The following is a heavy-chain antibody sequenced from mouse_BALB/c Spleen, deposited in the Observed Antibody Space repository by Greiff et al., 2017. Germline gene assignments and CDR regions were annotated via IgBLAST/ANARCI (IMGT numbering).Heavy chain of an antibody. Sequence: EVQLVESGGGLVQPGGSRKLSCAASGFTFSSFGMHWVRQAPEKGLEWVAYISSGSSTIYYADTVKGRFTISRDNPKTTLFLQMTSLRSEDTAMYYCARSGYYYAMDYWGQGTSVTVSS. CDR1: GFTFSSFG. CDR2: ISSGSSTI. CDR3: ARSGYYYAMDY. J-gene: IGHJ4*01. V-gene: IGHV5-17*02. D-gene: IGHD3-2*02.